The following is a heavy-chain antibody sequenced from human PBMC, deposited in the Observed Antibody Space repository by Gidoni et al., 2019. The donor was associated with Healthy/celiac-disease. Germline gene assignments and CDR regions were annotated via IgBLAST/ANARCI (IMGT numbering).Heavy chain of an antibody. CDR1: GFPFSSYG. Sequence: QVQLVESGGGVVQPGRSLRLSCAASGFPFSSYGMHWVRQAPGKGLEWVAVISYDGSNKYHADSVKGRLTISRDNSKNTLYLQMNSLRAEDTAVYYCAKGELQSGYFRIYYYYGMDVWGQGTTVTVSS. J-gene: IGHJ6*02. D-gene: IGHD3-3*01. V-gene: IGHV3-30*18. CDR3: AKGELQSGYFRIYYYYGMDV. CDR2: ISYDGSNK.